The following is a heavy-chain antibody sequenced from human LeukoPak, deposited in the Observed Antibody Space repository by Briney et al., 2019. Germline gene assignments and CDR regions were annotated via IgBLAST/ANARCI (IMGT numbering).Heavy chain of an antibody. Sequence: MTGGSLRLSCAASGFTFSDYYMSWIRQAPGKGQEWVSYISSSGSTIYYADSVKGRFTISRDNAKNSLYLQMNSLRAEDTAVYYCAREYYYDSSGYFDYWGQGTLVTVSS. V-gene: IGHV3-11*01. J-gene: IGHJ4*02. CDR1: GFTFSDYY. CDR2: ISSSGSTI. D-gene: IGHD3-22*01. CDR3: AREYYYDSSGYFDY.